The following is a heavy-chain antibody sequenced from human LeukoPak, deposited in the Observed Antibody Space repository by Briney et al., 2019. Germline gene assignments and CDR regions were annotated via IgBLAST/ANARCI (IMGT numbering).Heavy chain of an antibody. J-gene: IGHJ4*02. CDR2: ISGGGGRA. V-gene: IGHV3-23*01. D-gene: IGHD6-25*01. Sequence: GGSLRLSCAVSGFTFSSYAMSWVRHAPGRGLEWVSTISGGGGRAWYADSVKGRFTISRDNSKNTVDVQLQSLRAEDTAVYYCAKCRGSEKTAIDCWGQGTLVTVSS. CDR3: AKCRGSEKTAIDC. CDR1: GFTFSSYA.